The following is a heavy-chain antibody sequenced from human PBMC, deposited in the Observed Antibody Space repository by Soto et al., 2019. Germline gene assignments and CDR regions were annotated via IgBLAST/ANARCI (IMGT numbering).Heavy chain of an antibody. Sequence: GGSLRLSCTASGFTFGDYAVSWVRQAPGKGLEWVTFIRSETYGGTTEYAASVKGRFTISRDDSKSIAYLQMNSLKTEDTAVYYCTVSPGYYYYYGMDVWGQGTTVTVSS. CDR1: GFTFGDYA. CDR3: TVSPGYYYYYGMDV. D-gene: IGHD6-6*01. CDR2: IRSETYGGTT. V-gene: IGHV3-49*04. J-gene: IGHJ6*02.